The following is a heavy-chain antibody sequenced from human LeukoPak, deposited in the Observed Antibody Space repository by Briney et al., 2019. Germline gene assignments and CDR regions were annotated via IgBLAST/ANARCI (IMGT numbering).Heavy chain of an antibody. D-gene: IGHD2-2*01. Sequence: PSETLSLTCTVSGGSISGYFWSWLRQPPGKGPEWIGYIYSTGTTNYSPSLSSRVAISVDTSKNQLSLNLRFVTATDTAVYHCARHNPPPTGFCSGTSCFMSGSQYFYMDVWGKGTSVTVS. J-gene: IGHJ6*03. CDR1: GGSISGYF. CDR3: ARHNPPPTGFCSGTSCFMSGSQYFYMDV. CDR2: IYSTGTT. V-gene: IGHV4-4*09.